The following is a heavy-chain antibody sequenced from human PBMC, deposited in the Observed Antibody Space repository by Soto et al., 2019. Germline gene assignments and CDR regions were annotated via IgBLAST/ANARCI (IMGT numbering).Heavy chain of an antibody. Sequence: PSETLSLTCAVSGVSISTYYWSWIRQPPGKGLEWIGYIYYSGSTNYNPSLKSRVTISVDTSKNQFSLKLSSVTAADTAVYYCARTRAGYSYGYNIDYWGQGTLVTVSS. V-gene: IGHV4-59*01. CDR3: ARTRAGYSYGYNIDY. CDR2: IYYSGST. J-gene: IGHJ4*02. D-gene: IGHD5-18*01. CDR1: GVSISTYY.